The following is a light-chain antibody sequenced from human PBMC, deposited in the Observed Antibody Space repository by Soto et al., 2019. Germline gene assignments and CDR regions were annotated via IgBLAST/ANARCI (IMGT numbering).Light chain of an antibody. Sequence: QSVLPQPASVSGSPGQSITISCTGTSSDVGGYNYVSWYQQHPGKAPKLMIYDGSNRPSGVSNRCSGSKSGNTASLTIYGLQAEDEADYYCSSYTSSSTLVFGGGTKLTVL. V-gene: IGLV2-14*01. J-gene: IGLJ2*01. CDR3: SSYTSSSTLV. CDR2: DGS. CDR1: SSDVGGYNY.